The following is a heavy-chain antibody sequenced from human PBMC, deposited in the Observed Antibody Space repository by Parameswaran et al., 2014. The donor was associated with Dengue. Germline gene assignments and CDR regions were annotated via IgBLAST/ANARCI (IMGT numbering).Heavy chain of an antibody. V-gene: IGHV3-48*02. CDR2: ISSSNSTI. CDR3: ARAPYYYDSSGYYYFDAFDI. J-gene: IGHJ3*02. Sequence: VRQMPGKGLEWVSYISSSNSTIYYADSVKGRFTISRDNAKNSLYLQMNSLRDEDTAVYYCARAPYYYDSSGYYYFDAFDIWGQGTMVTVSS. D-gene: IGHD3-22*01.